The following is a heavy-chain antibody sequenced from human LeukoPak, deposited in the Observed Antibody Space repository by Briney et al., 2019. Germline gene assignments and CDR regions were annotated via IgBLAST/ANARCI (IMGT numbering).Heavy chain of an antibody. V-gene: IGHV3-64*01. J-gene: IGHJ4*02. D-gene: IGHD3-22*01. CDR2: INSNGANT. CDR3: ARGEEFYDSSGYRRLDS. Sequence: PGGSLRLSCAASGFTFSSHAMHWVRQAPGKALEYVAVINSNGANTFHAKSLNDRFTISRDNSKNILYLQMGSLRAEDMAVYYCARGEEFYDSSGYRRLDSWGQGTLVVVSS. CDR1: GFTFSSHA.